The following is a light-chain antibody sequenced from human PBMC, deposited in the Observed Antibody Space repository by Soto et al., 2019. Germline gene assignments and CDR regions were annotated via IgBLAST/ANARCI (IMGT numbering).Light chain of an antibody. V-gene: IGKV1-39*01. J-gene: IGKJ1*01. Sequence: DLQMTQSPSSLSASVGDRVTITCRASESIGDSLNWYQQKPGQAPNLLIYAASTLQSGVPSRFSGGGSGTDFTLTISSLQREDFATYYCQQSYKTPRTFGQGTMVEIK. CDR1: ESIGDS. CDR2: AAS. CDR3: QQSYKTPRT.